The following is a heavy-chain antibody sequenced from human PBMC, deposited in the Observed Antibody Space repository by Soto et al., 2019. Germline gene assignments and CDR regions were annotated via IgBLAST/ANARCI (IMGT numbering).Heavy chain of an antibody. V-gene: IGHV4-39*01. D-gene: IGHD3-3*01. CDR2: IYYSGST. J-gene: IGHJ6*02. Sequence: PSETLSLTCTVSGGSISSSSYYWGWIRQPPGKGLEWIGSIYYSGSTYYSPSLKSRVTISVDTSKNQFSLKLSSATAADTAVYYCARRFLEWLLSDYYYYYGMDVWGQGTTVTVSS. CDR1: GGSISSSSYY. CDR3: ARRFLEWLLSDYYYYYGMDV.